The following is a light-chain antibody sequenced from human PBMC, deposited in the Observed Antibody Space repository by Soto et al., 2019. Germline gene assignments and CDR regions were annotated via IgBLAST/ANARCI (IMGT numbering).Light chain of an antibody. CDR1: QGVTSN. V-gene: IGKV3-15*01. Sequence: EIVMPQSPATPSVSPGERATVFCRPSQGVTSNLAWYQQKPGQAPRLLIYGASTRATGIPARFSGSVSGTEFTLTISGLQSEDFAVYYCQHYNNWPLTFGGGTKVDSK. J-gene: IGKJ4*01. CDR2: GAS. CDR3: QHYNNWPLT.